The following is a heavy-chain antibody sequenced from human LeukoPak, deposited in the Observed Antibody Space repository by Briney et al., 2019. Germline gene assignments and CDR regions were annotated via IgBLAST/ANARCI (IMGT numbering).Heavy chain of an antibody. V-gene: IGHV4-30-4*01. CDR3: ARGPDSSGYYYFDF. Sequence: SETLSLTCTVSGGSISSGDYYWSWIRQPPGKGLEWIGYIYHSGSTYFNPSLKSRVTISVDTSKNQFSLKLSSVTAADTAVYYCARGPDSSGYYYFDFWGQGTLITVSS. CDR2: IYHSGST. D-gene: IGHD3-22*01. CDR1: GGSISSGDYY. J-gene: IGHJ4*02.